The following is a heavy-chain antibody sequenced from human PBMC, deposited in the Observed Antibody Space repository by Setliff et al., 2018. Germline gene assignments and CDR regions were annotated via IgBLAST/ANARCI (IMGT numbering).Heavy chain of an antibody. V-gene: IGHV4-39*07. J-gene: IGHJ4*02. CDR1: GGSISSSSYY. D-gene: IGHD3-9*01. CDR2: IYYSGST. CDR3: ARTLYDYDILTGPGYYFDY. Sequence: GGSISSSSYYWGWIRQPPGKGLEWIGSIYYSGSTYYNPSLKSRVTISVDTSKNQFSLKLSSVTAADTAVYYCARTLYDYDILTGPGYYFDYWGQGTLGTVS.